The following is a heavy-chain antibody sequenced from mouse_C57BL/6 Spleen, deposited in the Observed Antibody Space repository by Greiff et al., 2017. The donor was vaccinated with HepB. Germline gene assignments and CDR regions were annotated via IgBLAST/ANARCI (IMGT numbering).Heavy chain of an antibody. CDR2: ISDGGSYT. CDR3: ARDRGSNFSFAY. J-gene: IGHJ3*01. V-gene: IGHV5-4*01. CDR1: GFTFSSYA. D-gene: IGHD2-5*01. Sequence: EVKLQESGGGLVKPGGSLKLSCAASGFTFSSYAMSWVRQTPEKRLEWVATISDGGSYTYYPDNVKGRFTISRDNAKNNLYLQMSHLKSEDTAMYYCARDRGSNFSFAYWGQGTLVTVSA.